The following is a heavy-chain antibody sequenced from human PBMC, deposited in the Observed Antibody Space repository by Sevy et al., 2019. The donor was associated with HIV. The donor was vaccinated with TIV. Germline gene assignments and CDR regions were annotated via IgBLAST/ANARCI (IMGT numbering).Heavy chain of an antibody. CDR3: ARLERGYSYRYRGGWFDP. D-gene: IGHD5-18*01. CDR2: ISSSSSYI. Sequence: GGSLRLSCAASGFTFSSYSMNWVRQAPGKGLEWVSSISSSSSYIYYADAVKGRFTISRDNAKNSLYLQMNSLRAEDTAVYYCARLERGYSYRYRGGWFDPWGQGTLVTVSS. CDR1: GFTFSSYS. J-gene: IGHJ5*02. V-gene: IGHV3-21*01.